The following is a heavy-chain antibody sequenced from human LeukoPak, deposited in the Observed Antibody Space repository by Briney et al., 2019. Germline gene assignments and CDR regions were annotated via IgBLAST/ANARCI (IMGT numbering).Heavy chain of an antibody. Sequence: SETLSLTCAVYGESFSGYYWSWIRQPPGKGLEWIGEINHSGSTNYNPSLKSRVTISVDTSKNYFSLKLSSVTAADTAVYYCARLGDSSGLRGFDPWGQGTLVTVSS. CDR2: INHSGST. CDR3: ARLGDSSGLRGFDP. V-gene: IGHV4-34*01. D-gene: IGHD3-22*01. CDR1: GESFSGYY. J-gene: IGHJ5*02.